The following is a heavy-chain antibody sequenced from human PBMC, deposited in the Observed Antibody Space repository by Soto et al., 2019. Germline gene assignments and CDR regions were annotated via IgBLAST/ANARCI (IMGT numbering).Heavy chain of an antibody. J-gene: IGHJ4*02. D-gene: IGHD6-13*01. CDR1: GGSISNYY. Sequence: QVQLQESGPGLVKPSETLSLTCTVSGGSISNYYWTWIRQPAGKGLEWIGRIYTSGTTNYNPSLKSRVTMSIDTSKNQFSLRLSSVTAVDTALYYCARQRTYSSSWYDYWGQGTLVTVSS. CDR3: ARQRTYSSSWYDY. V-gene: IGHV4-4*07. CDR2: IYTSGTT.